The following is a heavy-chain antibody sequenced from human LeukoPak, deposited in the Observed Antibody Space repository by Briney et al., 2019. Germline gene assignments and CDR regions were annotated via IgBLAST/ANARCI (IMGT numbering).Heavy chain of an antibody. Sequence: PSETLSLTCTVSRGSVTSYHWIWIRQPPGKGLDWIGHIYSNGSTNYAPSLRSRVTLSVHTSKNKLSLQLRSLTAADTAVYHCAKQVAGSDAWFDPWGQGTLVTVSS. D-gene: IGHD6-19*01. J-gene: IGHJ5*02. CDR1: RGSVTSYH. V-gene: IGHV4-4*09. CDR3: AKQVAGSDAWFDP. CDR2: IYSNGST.